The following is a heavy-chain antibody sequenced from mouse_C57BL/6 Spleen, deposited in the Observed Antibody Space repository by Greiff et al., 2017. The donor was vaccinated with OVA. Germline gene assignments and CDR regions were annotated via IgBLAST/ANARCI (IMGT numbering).Heavy chain of an antibody. D-gene: IGHD1-1*01. V-gene: IGHV1-54*01. J-gene: IGHJ3*01. CDR1: GYAFTNYL. Sequence: QVQLQQSGAELVRPGTSVKVSCKASGYAFTNYLIEWVKQRPGQGLEWIGVINPGSGGTNYNKKFKGKATLTADKSSSTAYMQLSSLTSEDSAVYFCAREVDGSSLFAYWGQGTLVTVSA. CDR2: INPGSGGT. CDR3: AREVDGSSLFAY.